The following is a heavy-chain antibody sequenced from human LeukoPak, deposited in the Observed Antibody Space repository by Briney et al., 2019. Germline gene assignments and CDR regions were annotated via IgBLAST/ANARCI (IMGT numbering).Heavy chain of an antibody. D-gene: IGHD6-19*01. CDR1: GGSFSGYY. J-gene: IGHJ4*02. V-gene: IGHV4-59*08. Sequence: SETLSLTCAVYGGSFSGYYWSWIRQPPGKGLEWTGYIYYSGSTNYNPSLNSRVTISVDTSKNQFSLRLSSVTAADTAIYYCARAVSGRFDYWGQGTLVTVSS. CDR3: ARAVSGRFDY. CDR2: IYYSGST.